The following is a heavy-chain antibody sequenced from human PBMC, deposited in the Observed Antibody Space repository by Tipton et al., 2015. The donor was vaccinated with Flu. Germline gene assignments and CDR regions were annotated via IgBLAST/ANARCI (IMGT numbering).Heavy chain of an antibody. Sequence: SLRLSCEVSGFNFNTYSMNWVRQAPGKGLEWVAYISGGSGTIYYADSMKGRFTISRDNAKNSLYLQMNSLRAEDTAVYYCARVIQYSDSHYMDVWGKGTTVTVSS. CDR2: ISGGSGTI. V-gene: IGHV3-48*04. CDR1: GFNFNTYS. J-gene: IGHJ6*03. D-gene: IGHD3-22*01. CDR3: ARVIQYSDSHYMDV.